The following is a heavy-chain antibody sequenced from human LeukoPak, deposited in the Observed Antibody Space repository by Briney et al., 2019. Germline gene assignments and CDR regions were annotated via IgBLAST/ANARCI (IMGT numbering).Heavy chain of an antibody. CDR3: ARGSYCSGGSCYSGYYFDY. Sequence: SETLSLTCTVSGGSISSYYWSWIRQPAGKGLEWLGRIYPSGSTNYNPSLKSRVTMSVDTSKNQFSLKLSSVTAADTAVYYCARGSYCSGGSCYSGYYFDYWGQGTLVTVSS. CDR2: IYPSGST. V-gene: IGHV4-4*07. J-gene: IGHJ4*02. CDR1: GGSISSYY. D-gene: IGHD2-15*01.